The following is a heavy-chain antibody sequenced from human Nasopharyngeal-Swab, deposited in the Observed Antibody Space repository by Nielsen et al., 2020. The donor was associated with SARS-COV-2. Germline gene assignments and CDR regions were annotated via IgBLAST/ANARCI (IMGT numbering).Heavy chain of an antibody. CDR3: AKDLGVESPLWFDY. CDR1: AFTFSSYA. V-gene: IGHV3-23*01. D-gene: IGHD4-23*01. J-gene: IGHJ4*02. Sequence: GESLKISCTASAFTFSSYAMSWVRQAPGKGLEWVSEISGSGGSTYYAESVMGRFTISRDNSKNTLYLQMSSLRAEDTAIYYCAKDLGVESPLWFDYWGQGTLLTVSS. CDR2: ISGSGGST.